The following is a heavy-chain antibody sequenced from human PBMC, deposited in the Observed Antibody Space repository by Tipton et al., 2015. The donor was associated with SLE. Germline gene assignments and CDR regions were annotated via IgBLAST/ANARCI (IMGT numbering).Heavy chain of an antibody. J-gene: IGHJ4*02. CDR3: ARRVVVPTAPFDY. D-gene: IGHD2-2*01. Sequence: TLSLTCTVSGDSISSSSYYWGWIRQPPGKGLEWIGSIYYSGSTYYNPSLKSRVTISVDTSKNQFSLKLSSVTAADTAVYYCARRVVVPTAPFDYWGQGTLVTVSS. CDR1: GDSISSSSYY. V-gene: IGHV4-39*01. CDR2: IYYSGST.